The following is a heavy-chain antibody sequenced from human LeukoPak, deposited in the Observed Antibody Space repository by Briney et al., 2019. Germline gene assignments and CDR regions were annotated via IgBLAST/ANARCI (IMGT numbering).Heavy chain of an antibody. J-gene: IGHJ4*01. CDR3: VRDGYSGHDAL. CDR2: INHSGST. V-gene: IGHV4-38-2*02. Sequence: SETLSLTCTVSSYSISSGYYWSWIRQPPGKGLEWIGEINHSGSTNYNPSLESRVTISVDTSKNQFSLKLSSVTAADTAVYYCVRDGYSGHDALWGQGTLVTVSS. D-gene: IGHD5-12*01. CDR1: SYSISSGYY.